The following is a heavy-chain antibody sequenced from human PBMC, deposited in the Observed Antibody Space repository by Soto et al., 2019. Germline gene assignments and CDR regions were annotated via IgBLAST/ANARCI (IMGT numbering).Heavy chain of an antibody. CDR3: ARHQSSSWYRGSYGMDV. J-gene: IGHJ6*02. D-gene: IGHD6-13*01. Sequence: RGESLKISCKGSGYSFTSYWIGWVRQMPGKGLEWMGIIYPGDSDTRYSPSFQGQVTISADKSISTAYLQWSSLKASDTAMYYCARHQSSSWYRGSYGMDVWGQGTTVTVSS. CDR2: IYPGDSDT. CDR1: GYSFTSYW. V-gene: IGHV5-51*01.